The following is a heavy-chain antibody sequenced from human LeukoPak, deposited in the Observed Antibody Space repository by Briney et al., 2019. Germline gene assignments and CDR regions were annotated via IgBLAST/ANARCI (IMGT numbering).Heavy chain of an antibody. CDR3: ARDSYGSGSLLSD. Sequence: GGSLRLSCAASGFTFSSYWMHWVRQAPGKGLMWVSRINSDGSSTSYADSVKGRFTISRDNAKNTLYLQMNSLRAEDTAVYYCARDSYGSGSLLSDWGQGTLVTVSS. CDR2: INSDGSST. D-gene: IGHD3-10*01. CDR1: GFTFSSYW. V-gene: IGHV3-74*01. J-gene: IGHJ4*02.